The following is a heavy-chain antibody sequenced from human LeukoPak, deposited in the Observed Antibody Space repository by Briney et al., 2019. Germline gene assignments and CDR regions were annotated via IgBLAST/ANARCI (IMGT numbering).Heavy chain of an antibody. J-gene: IGHJ4*02. Sequence: PGGSLRLSCSASGFTFSSYAMHWVRQAPGKGLEWVSSISSSSSYIYYADSVKGRFTISRDNAKNSLYLQMNSLRAEDTAVYYCASKFPFDYWGQGTLVTVSS. V-gene: IGHV3-21*01. CDR1: GFTFSSYA. CDR2: ISSSSSYI. CDR3: ASKFPFDY.